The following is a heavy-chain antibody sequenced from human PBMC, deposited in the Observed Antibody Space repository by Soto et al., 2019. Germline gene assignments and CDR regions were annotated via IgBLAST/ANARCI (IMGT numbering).Heavy chain of an antibody. V-gene: IGHV3-11*01. CDR1: GFTFSDYY. CDR3: ARGDVAGCDGFDV. Sequence: QLVESGGGLVKPGGSLTLSCAGSGFTFSDYYMSWIRQAPGKGLEWVSYISSSGTTKHYADSVKGRFTISRDNAKNSLFLQMSSLRAEDSALYYCARGDVAGCDGFDVWGQGTVVTVSS. J-gene: IGHJ3*01. D-gene: IGHD6-19*01. CDR2: ISSSGTTK.